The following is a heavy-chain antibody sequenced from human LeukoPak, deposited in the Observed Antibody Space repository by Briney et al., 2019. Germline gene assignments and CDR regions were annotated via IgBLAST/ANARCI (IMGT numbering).Heavy chain of an antibody. CDR1: GGSISSSSYY. V-gene: IGHV4-39*01. CDR3: AKHARYSYGWEYYYYYYMDV. D-gene: IGHD5-18*01. CDR2: IYYSGST. J-gene: IGHJ6*03. Sequence: PSETLSLTCTVSGGSISSSSYYWGWIRQPPGKGLEWIGSIYYSGSTYYNPSLKSRVTISVDTSKNQFSLKLSSVTAADTAVYYCAKHARYSYGWEYYYYYYMDVWGKGTTVTISS.